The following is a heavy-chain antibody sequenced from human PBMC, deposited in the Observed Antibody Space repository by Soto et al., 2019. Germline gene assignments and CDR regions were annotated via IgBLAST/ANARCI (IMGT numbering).Heavy chain of an antibody. CDR3: ARELMTTVTYFDY. V-gene: IGHV3-72*01. Sequence: EVQLVESGGGLVQPGGSLRLSCAASGFTFSDHYMDWVRQAPGKGLEWVGRTRNKAHSYTTEYAASVKGRFTISRDDSKTSLYLQMNSLKAEDTAVYYCARELMTTVTYFDYWGQGTLVTVSS. D-gene: IGHD4-17*01. J-gene: IGHJ4*02. CDR2: TRNKAHSYTT. CDR1: GFTFSDHY.